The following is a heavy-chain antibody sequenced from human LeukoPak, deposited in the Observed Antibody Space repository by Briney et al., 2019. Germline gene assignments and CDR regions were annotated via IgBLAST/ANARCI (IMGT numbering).Heavy chain of an antibody. D-gene: IGHD3-3*01. V-gene: IGHV4-4*07. CDR1: GGSMRPFY. CDR2: IYSSGST. CDR3: ARDQFIGGFGVVPRPSNWFDP. Sequence: PSETLSLTCTVSGGSMRPFYWSWIRQPAGKGVEGVGRIYSSGSTNYNPSLKSRVTMSVATSKNQFSLKLNSVTAADTAVYYCARDQFIGGFGVVPRPSNWFDPWGQGTLVTVSS. J-gene: IGHJ5*02.